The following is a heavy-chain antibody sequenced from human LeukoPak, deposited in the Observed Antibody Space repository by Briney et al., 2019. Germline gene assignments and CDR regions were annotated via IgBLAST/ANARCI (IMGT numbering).Heavy chain of an antibody. CDR1: GFTFSSYS. D-gene: IGHD3-22*01. CDR2: IYSGGST. Sequence: PGGSLRLSCAASGFTFSSYSMNWVRQAPGKGLEWVSVIYSGGSTYYADSVKGRFTISRDNSKNTLYLQMNSLRAEDTAVYYCARGHNYYDSSGYYQEAVYFDYWGQGTLVTVSS. J-gene: IGHJ4*02. V-gene: IGHV3-53*01. CDR3: ARGHNYYDSSGYYQEAVYFDY.